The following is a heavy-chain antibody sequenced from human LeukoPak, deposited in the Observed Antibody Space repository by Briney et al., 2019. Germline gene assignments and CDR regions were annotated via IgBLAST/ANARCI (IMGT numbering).Heavy chain of an antibody. CDR2: IRYDGSNK. V-gene: IGHV3-30*02. J-gene: IGHJ4*02. D-gene: IGHD3-10*01. CDR3: AKWIRFGEALFDY. CDR1: GFTFSSYA. Sequence: GGSLRLSCAASGFTFSSYAMSWVRQAPGKGLEWVAFIRYDGSNKYYADSVKGRFTISRDNSKNTLYLQLNSLRAEDTALYYCAKWIRFGEALFDYXXQGTLVTVSS.